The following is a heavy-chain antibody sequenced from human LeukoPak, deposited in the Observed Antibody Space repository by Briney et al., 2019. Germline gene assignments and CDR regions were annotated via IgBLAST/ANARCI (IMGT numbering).Heavy chain of an antibody. CDR1: GFTFSNYN. CDR3: ARALWSGPVYYGMDV. D-gene: IGHD3-10*01. V-gene: IGHV3-21*01. Sequence: TGGSLRLSCAASGFTFSNYNFYWVRQARGTGLEWVSSISSTSSYIYYADSMKGRFTISRDNAKNSLYLQMNSLRAEDTAVYYCARALWSGPVYYGMDVWGQGTTVTVSS. CDR2: ISSTSSYI. J-gene: IGHJ6*02.